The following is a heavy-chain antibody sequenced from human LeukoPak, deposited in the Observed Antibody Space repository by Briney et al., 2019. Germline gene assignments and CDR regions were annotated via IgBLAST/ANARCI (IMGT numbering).Heavy chain of an antibody. CDR3: AKGREFGELYYYYYYMDV. CDR2: ISGSGGST. CDR1: GFTFSSYA. J-gene: IGHJ6*03. Sequence: HPGGSLRLSCAASGFTFSSYAMSWVRQAPGKGLEWVSAISGSGGSTYYADSVKGRFTISRDNSKNTLYLQMNSLRAEDTAVYYCAKGREFGELYYYYYYMDVWGKGTTVTISS. D-gene: IGHD3-10*01. V-gene: IGHV3-23*01.